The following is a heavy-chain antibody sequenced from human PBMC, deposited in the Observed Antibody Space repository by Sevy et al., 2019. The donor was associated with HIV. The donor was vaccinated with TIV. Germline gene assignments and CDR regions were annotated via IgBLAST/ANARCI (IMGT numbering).Heavy chain of an antibody. Sequence: GGFLRLSCAASGFTFDDYAMHWVRQAPGKGLEWVSRIDWDGGSTYYADSVKGRFTISRDNSKNSLYLQMNSLRAEDTAFYYCAKGSGSSGSYYDSWGQGTLVTVSS. V-gene: IGHV3-43D*04. CDR1: GFTFDDYA. D-gene: IGHD3-10*01. CDR2: IDWDGGST. J-gene: IGHJ4*02. CDR3: AKGSGSSGSYYDS.